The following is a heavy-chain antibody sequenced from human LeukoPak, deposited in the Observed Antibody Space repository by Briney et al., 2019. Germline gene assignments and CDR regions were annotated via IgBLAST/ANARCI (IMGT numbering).Heavy chain of an antibody. CDR1: GFTFSNAW. CDR2: IKSKTDGGTT. CDR3: TTDRIATGGSGSFDY. J-gene: IGHJ4*02. D-gene: IGHD3-10*01. V-gene: IGHV3-15*01. Sequence: KTGGSLRLSCAASGFTFSNAWMSWVRQAPGKGLEWVGRIKSKTDGGTTDYAAPVKGRFTISRDDSKNTLYLQMNSLKTEDTAVYYCTTDRIATGGSGSFDYWGQGTLVTVSS.